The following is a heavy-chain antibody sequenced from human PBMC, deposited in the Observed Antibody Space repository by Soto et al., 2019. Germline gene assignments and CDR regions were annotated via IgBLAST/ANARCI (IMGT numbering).Heavy chain of an antibody. D-gene: IGHD2-2*02. CDR2: IIPIFGTA. V-gene: IGHV1-69*13. CDR1: GGTFSSYA. Sequence: GASVKVSCKASGGTFSSYAMSWGRQAPGQGLEWMGGIIPIFGTANYAQKFQGRVTITADESTSTAYMELSSLRSEDTAVYYCARGEVVPAAIWASGYYYGMDVWGQGTTVTVSS. J-gene: IGHJ6*02. CDR3: ARGEVVPAAIWASGYYYGMDV.